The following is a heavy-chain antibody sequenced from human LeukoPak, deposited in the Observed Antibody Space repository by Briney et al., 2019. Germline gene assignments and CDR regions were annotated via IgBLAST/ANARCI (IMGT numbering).Heavy chain of an antibody. Sequence: PGGSLRLSCAASGFTFGSYGMSWVRQAPGKGLEWVSFITPNADRTSYADSVEGRFTISRDNPRNTLYMQMNSLRDEDTALYYCAIMHGYYDGSGYWVQWGQGTLVTVSP. J-gene: IGHJ1*01. D-gene: IGHD3-22*01. CDR1: GFTFGSYG. CDR3: AIMHGYYDGSGYWVQ. CDR2: ITPNADRT. V-gene: IGHV3-23*01.